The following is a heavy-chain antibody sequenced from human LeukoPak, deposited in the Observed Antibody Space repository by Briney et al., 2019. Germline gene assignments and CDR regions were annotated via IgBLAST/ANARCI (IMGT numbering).Heavy chain of an antibody. Sequence: SVNVSCKASGGTFSSYAISWVRQAPGQGLEWMGGIIPIFGTANYAQKLQGRVTMTTDTSTSTAYMELRSLRSDDTAVYYCAREFSGTFDPWGQGTLVTVSS. CDR2: IIPIFGTA. J-gene: IGHJ5*02. CDR1: GGTFSSYA. D-gene: IGHD6-13*01. V-gene: IGHV1-69*05. CDR3: AREFSGTFDP.